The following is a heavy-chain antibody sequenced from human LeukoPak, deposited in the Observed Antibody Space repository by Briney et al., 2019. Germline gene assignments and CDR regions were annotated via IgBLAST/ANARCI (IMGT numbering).Heavy chain of an antibody. D-gene: IGHD3-10*01. J-gene: IGHJ4*02. Sequence: GGSLRLSCAASGFTFSSYAMSWVRQAPGKGLEWVSAVSGSGGSTYYADSVKGRFTISRDNSKNTLYLQMNSLRAEDTAVYYCAKSGDYYGSGSSFDYWGQGTLVTVSS. CDR2: VSGSGGST. CDR3: AKSGDYYGSGSSFDY. V-gene: IGHV3-23*01. CDR1: GFTFSSYA.